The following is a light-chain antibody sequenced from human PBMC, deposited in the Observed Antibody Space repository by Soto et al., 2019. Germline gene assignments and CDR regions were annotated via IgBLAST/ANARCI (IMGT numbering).Light chain of an antibody. CDR2: DTS. CDR3: LLSYNAARV. Sequence: QAVVTQEPSLTVSPGGTVTLTCGSSTGAVTSNHHPYWFQQKAGQAPRTLIYDTSNKHSWTPARFSGSLLGDKAALTLSGAQPEDEAQYYCLLSYNAARVFGGGTKLPAL. CDR1: TGAVTSNHH. J-gene: IGLJ2*01. V-gene: IGLV7-46*01.